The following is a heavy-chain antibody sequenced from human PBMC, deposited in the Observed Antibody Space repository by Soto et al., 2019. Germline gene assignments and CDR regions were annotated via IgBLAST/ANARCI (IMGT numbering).Heavy chain of an antibody. CDR3: ARYCGSSSCRQSYDYYGLGG. CDR2: ISAYNGNT. D-gene: IGHD2-2*01. V-gene: IGHV1-18*01. J-gene: IGHJ6*01. CDR1: GYTFTSYG. Sequence: GASVKVSCKASGYTFTSYGISWVRQAPGQGLEWMGWISAYNGNTNYAQKLQGRVTMTTDTSTSTAYMELRSLRSDDTAVYYCARYCGSSSCRQSYDYYGLGGWGQGTTVRVCS.